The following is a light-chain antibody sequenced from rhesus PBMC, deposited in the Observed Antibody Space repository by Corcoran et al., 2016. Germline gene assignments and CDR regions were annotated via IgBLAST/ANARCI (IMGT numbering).Light chain of an antibody. CDR3: QKYSSSPFT. V-gene: IGKV3-53*01. Sequence: QVMLTQSPATLSLSPGERATLSCRASQSVSSYLAWYQQKPGQAPRLLIYGGFNRATGIPDRFSGGGSGTDFTLTISSLEPEYFAVYYCQKYSSSPFTFGPGTKLDIK. J-gene: IGKJ3*01. CDR2: GGF. CDR1: QSVSSY.